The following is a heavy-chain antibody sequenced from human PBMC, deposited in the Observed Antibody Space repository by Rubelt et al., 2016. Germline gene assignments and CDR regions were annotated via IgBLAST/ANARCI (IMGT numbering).Heavy chain of an antibody. J-gene: IGHJ4*02. CDR2: ISWNSGSI. D-gene: IGHD5/OR15-5a*01. CDR3: AAWVSTSNY. CDR1: GFTFSNYW. V-gene: IGHV3-9*01. Sequence: SLRLSCAASGFTFSNYWMSWVRQAPGKGLEWVSGISWNSGSIGYADSVKGRFTVSRDNAKNSLILQMSSLRAEDTAVYYCAAWVSTSNYWGQGALVIVS.